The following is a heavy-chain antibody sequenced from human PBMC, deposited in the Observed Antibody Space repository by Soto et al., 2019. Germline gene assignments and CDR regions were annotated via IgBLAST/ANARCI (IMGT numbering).Heavy chain of an antibody. CDR3: ARGLDSSFDRYYYYGMDV. CDR2: INPNSGGT. J-gene: IGHJ6*02. CDR1: GYTFTGYY. Sequence: ASVKVSCKASGYTFTGYYMHWVRQAPGQGLEWMGWINPNSGGTNYAQKFQGWVTMTRDTSISTAYMELSRLRSDDTAVYYCARGLDSSFDRYYYYGMDVWSQGTTVTVS. V-gene: IGHV1-2*04. D-gene: IGHD6-6*01.